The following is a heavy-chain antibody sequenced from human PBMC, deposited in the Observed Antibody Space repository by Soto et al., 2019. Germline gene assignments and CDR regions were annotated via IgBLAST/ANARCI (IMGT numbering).Heavy chain of an antibody. CDR1: GVTFTSYT. D-gene: IGHD2-21*02. CDR2: STPIFNSA. CDR3: ARIIGTYCGGDCSPWDDY. J-gene: IGHJ4*02. Sequence: QVHLVQSGAEVKKPGSSVKVSCKISGVTFTSYTIGWVRQAPGQGLEWMGGSTPIFNSANYARKFQGRISISADDSTNTAHMELRSLSSEDSAMYYCARIIGTYCGGDCSPWDDYWGQGTLVTVSS. V-gene: IGHV1-69*12.